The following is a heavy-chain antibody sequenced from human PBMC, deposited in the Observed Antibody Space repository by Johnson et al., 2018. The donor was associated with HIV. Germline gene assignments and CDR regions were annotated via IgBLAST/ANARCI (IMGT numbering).Heavy chain of an antibody. Sequence: VQLVESGGGVVRPGGSLRLSCAASGFTFDDYGMSWVRQAPGKGLEWVSVIYSGGSTYYADSVKGRFTISRDNSKNTLYLQMNSLRAEDTAVFYCGMSGVEDAAFDIWGQGTMVTVSS. CDR3: GMSGVEDAAFDI. CDR1: GFTFDDYG. CDR2: IYSGGST. V-gene: IGHV3-66*01. D-gene: IGHD7-27*01. J-gene: IGHJ3*02.